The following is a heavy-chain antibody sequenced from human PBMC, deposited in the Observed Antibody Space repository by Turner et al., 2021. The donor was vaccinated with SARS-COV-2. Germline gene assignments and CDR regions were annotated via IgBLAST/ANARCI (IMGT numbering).Heavy chain of an antibody. D-gene: IGHD5-12*01. J-gene: IGHJ6*02. Sequence: VQLVESGGGVVQPGRSLRLSCAASGFTFSSYGMHWVRQAPGKGLEWVAVISYDGSNKYYADSVKGRFTISRDNSKNTLYLQMNSLRAEDTAVYYCAKVSPNRGLRPYYYYYGMDVWGQGTTVTVSS. CDR2: ISYDGSNK. CDR1: GFTFSSYG. CDR3: AKVSPNRGLRPYYYYYGMDV. V-gene: IGHV3-30*18.